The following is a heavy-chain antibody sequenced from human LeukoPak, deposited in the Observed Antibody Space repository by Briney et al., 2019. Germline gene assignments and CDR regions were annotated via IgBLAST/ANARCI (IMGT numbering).Heavy chain of an antibody. CDR3: ARDLMITFGGVFSNWFDP. Sequence: GESLKISCAASGFTFSSYAMHWVRQAPGKGLEWVAVISYDGSNKYYADSVKGRFTISRDNSKNTLYLQMNSLRAEDTAVYYCARDLMITFGGVFSNWFDPWGQGTLVTVSS. CDR1: GFTFSSYA. V-gene: IGHV3-30-3*01. D-gene: IGHD3-16*01. CDR2: ISYDGSNK. J-gene: IGHJ5*02.